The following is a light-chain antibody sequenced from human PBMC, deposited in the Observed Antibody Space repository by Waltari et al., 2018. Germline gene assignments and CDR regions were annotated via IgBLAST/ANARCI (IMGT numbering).Light chain of an antibody. CDR2: DAS. Sequence: EIVLTQSPVTLSLSPGERATLSCRASQSISRYLAWYQQKPGRAPRLLIYDASSRAAGIPARFSGSGSGTDFTLTISSLEPEDFAVYYCQQRSDWPLTFGGGTKVEIK. CDR1: QSISRY. J-gene: IGKJ4*01. V-gene: IGKV3-11*01. CDR3: QQRSDWPLT.